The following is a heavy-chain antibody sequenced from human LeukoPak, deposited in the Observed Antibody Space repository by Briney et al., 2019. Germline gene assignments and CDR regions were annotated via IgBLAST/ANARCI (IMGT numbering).Heavy chain of an antibody. CDR1: GGSVSSTTYY. D-gene: IGHD3-22*01. Sequence: PSETLSLTCTVSGGSVSSTTYYWGWIRQPPGKGLEWIGSVYSGGGSYYNPSLKSRVTISVDTSKNQFSLKLSSVTAADTAMYYCVRHPVWGYDNSGYNRYYFDFWGQGTLVTVSS. CDR3: VRHPVWGYDNSGYNRYYFDF. CDR2: VYSGGGS. V-gene: IGHV4-39*01. J-gene: IGHJ4*02.